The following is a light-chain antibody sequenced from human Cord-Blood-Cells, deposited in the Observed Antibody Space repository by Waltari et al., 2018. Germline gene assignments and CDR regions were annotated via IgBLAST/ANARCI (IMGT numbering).Light chain of an antibody. CDR3: QQSYSTPLT. CDR2: AAS. J-gene: IGKJ4*01. Sequence: DIQMTQSPSSLSASVGDRVTITCRASQSISSYLNWYQQKPGKAPKLRIYAASSLRSGVPSRFSGSGSGTDFTLTISSLQPEDFATYYCQQSYSTPLTFGGGTKVEIK. CDR1: QSISSY. V-gene: IGKV1-39*01.